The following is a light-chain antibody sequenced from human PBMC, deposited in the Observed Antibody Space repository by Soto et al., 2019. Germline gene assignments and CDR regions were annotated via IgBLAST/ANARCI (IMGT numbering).Light chain of an antibody. J-gene: IGLJ2*01. CDR1: SANIGSNY. V-gene: IGLV1-51*01. CDR3: GAWDGSLSVVL. Sequence: QSVLTQPPSVSAAPGQKVTISCSGSSANIGSNYVSWYQHLPGTAPKLVIYDSDRRPSEIPDRFSGSKSGTSATLDITGRQTEDEADYYCGAWDGSLSVVLFGGGTQLTVL. CDR2: DSD.